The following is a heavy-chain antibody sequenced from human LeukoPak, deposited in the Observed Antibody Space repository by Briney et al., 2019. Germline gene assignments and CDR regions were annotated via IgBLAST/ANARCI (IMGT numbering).Heavy chain of an antibody. J-gene: IGHJ4*02. D-gene: IGHD7-27*01. CDR3: ARDPAWGAIDY. CDR1: GFTFSTYA. Sequence: GGSLRVSCAVSGFTFSTYAINWVRQALRKGVEWLSYIVSNGDDKLYAVSVKGRFTISRHDAKNSVYLQMNRLRVEDTGVYYCARDPAWGAIDYWGQGTLVTVSS. CDR2: IVSNGDDK. V-gene: IGHV3-48*03.